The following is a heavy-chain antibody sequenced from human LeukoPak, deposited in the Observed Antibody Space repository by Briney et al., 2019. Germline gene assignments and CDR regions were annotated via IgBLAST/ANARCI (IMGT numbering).Heavy chain of an antibody. V-gene: IGHV3-7*01. CDR2: IKQDGSEK. CDR3: AREYGDYLYYYGMDV. CDR1: GFTFGDYA. J-gene: IGHJ6*02. Sequence: SGGSLRLSCTASGFTFGDYAMSWVRQAPGKGLEWVANIKQDGSEKYYVDSVKGRFTISRDNAKNSLYLQMNSLRAEDTAVYYCAREYGDYLYYYGMDVWGQGTTVTVSS. D-gene: IGHD4-17*01.